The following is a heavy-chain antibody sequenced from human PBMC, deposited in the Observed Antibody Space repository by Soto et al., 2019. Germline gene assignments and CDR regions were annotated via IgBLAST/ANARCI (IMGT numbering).Heavy chain of an antibody. J-gene: IGHJ3*02. CDR3: ARARHYYDSSGYNSVAFDI. D-gene: IGHD3-22*01. CDR2: TRNKANSYTT. CDR1: GFTFSDHY. Sequence: GGSLRLSCAASGFTFSDHYMDWVRQAPGKWLEWVGRTRNKANSYTTEYAASVKGRFTISRDDSKNSLYLQMNSLKTEDTAVYYCARARHYYDSSGYNSVAFDIWGQGTMVTVSS. V-gene: IGHV3-72*01.